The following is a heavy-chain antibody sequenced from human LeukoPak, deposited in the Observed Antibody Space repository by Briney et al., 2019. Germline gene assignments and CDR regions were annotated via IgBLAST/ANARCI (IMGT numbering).Heavy chain of an antibody. V-gene: IGHV1-3*01. CDR1: GYTFTGYY. J-gene: IGHJ4*02. Sequence: GASVKVSCKASGYTFTGYYMHWVRQAPGQRLEWMGLINAGNGNTKYSQKFQDRVTITRDTSASIDYMELSSLRSDDTAVYYCAREGEEQSFDYWGQGTLVTVSS. CDR2: INAGNGNT. D-gene: IGHD1/OR15-1a*01. CDR3: AREGEEQSFDY.